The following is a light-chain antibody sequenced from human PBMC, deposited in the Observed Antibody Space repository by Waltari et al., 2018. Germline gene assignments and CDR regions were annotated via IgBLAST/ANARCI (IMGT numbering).Light chain of an antibody. Sequence: SYELTQPPSVSVSPGQTARITCSGDALAKNYAYWYQLTSGQAPVLVVFEGTNRPSGIAAGFSGSGSEKLATSAIGGAQVEDEGDCDCYSPGSIRNGVFGTGTEVTVL. CDR1: ALAKNY. J-gene: IGLJ1*01. CDR2: EGT. CDR3: YSPGSIRNGV. V-gene: IGLV3-10*01.